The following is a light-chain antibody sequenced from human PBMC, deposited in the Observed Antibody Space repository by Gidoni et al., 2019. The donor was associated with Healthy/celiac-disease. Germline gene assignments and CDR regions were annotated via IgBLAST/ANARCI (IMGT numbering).Light chain of an antibody. J-gene: IGKJ3*01. V-gene: IGKV4-1*01. Sequence: DIVMTQSPAPLAVSLGERATINCKSTQRVLYSSNNKNYLAWYQQKPGQPPKLLIYWASTRESGVPDRFSGSGSGTDFTLTISSLQAEDVAVYYCQQYYSTPFTFGPGTKVDIK. CDR1: QRVLYSSNNKNY. CDR2: WAS. CDR3: QQYYSTPFT.